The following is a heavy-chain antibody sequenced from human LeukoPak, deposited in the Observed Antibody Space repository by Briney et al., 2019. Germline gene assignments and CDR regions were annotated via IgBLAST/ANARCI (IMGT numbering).Heavy chain of an antibody. CDR3: ARDRRSLVD. CDR2: INPSGDST. Sequence: ASVRVSCKASGYTFTTSYIHWVRQAPGQGLEWMGIINPSGDSTRYAQKFQGRVTMTRDTSTSTVYMELSSLKSEDTAVYFCARDRRSLVDWGQGTLVTVSS. CDR1: GYTFTTSY. J-gene: IGHJ4*02. V-gene: IGHV1-46*01.